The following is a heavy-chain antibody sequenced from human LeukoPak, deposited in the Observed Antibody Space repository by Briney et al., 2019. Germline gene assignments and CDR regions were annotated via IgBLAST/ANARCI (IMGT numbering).Heavy chain of an antibody. V-gene: IGHV1-46*01. CDR3: ATDHSMADTAWWFDP. J-gene: IGHJ5*02. CDR2: INPSGTGT. CDR1: GYTITNNY. D-gene: IGHD5-24*01. Sequence: ASVKVSCKASGYTITNNYMHWVRQAPGQGLEWMGVINPSGTGTSYAQKFQGRVTMTRDTSTSTLYMELSSLRSEDTAFHYCATDHSMADTAWWFDPWGQGTLVTVSS.